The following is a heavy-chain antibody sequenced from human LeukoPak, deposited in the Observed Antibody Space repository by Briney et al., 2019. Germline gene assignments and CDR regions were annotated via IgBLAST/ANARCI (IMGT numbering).Heavy chain of an antibody. J-gene: IGHJ4*02. D-gene: IGHD2-15*01. CDR1: GGTFSSYA. Sequence: ASVKVSRKASGGTFSSYAISWVRQAPGQGLEWMGGIIPIFGTANYAQKFQGRVTITADESTSTAYMELSSLRSEDTAVYYCARTGGVFCSGGSCYFDYWGQGTLVTVSS. V-gene: IGHV1-69*13. CDR2: IIPIFGTA. CDR3: ARTGGVFCSGGSCYFDY.